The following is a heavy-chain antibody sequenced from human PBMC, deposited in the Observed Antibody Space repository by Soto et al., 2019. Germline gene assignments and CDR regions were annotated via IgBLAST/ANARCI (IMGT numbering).Heavy chain of an antibody. CDR2: ISDDGSNK. J-gene: IGHJ4*02. D-gene: IGHD6-19*01. CDR1: GFTFSSYG. V-gene: IGHV3-30*18. Sequence: QVQLVESGGGVVQPGRSLRLSCAASGFTFSSYGMHWVRQAPGKGLEWVAVISDDGSNKYYADSVKGRFTISRDNSKNTLYLQMNSLRAEDTAVYYCAKGPYSSGWYNFDYWGQGTLVTVSS. CDR3: AKGPYSSGWYNFDY.